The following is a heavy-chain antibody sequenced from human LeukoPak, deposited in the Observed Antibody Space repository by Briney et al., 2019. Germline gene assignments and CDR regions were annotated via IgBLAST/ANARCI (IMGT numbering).Heavy chain of an antibody. CDR1: GFTFSSYA. J-gene: IGHJ3*02. Sequence: GGSLRLSCAASGFTFSSYAMYWVRQAPGKGLEWVAVISYDGSNKYYADSVKGRFTISRDNSKNTLYLQMNSLRAEDTAVYYCARDRVVVTAIHGAFDIWGQGTMVTVSS. CDR3: ARDRVVVTAIHGAFDI. V-gene: IGHV3-30-3*01. D-gene: IGHD2-21*02. CDR2: ISYDGSNK.